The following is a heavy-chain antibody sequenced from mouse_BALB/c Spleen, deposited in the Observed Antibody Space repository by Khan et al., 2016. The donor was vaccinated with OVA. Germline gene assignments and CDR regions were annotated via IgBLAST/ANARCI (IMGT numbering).Heavy chain of an antibody. CDR2: IDPFSGGT. CDR1: GYSFTSYY. V-gene: IGHV1-31*01. J-gene: IGHJ3*01. D-gene: IGHD2-2*01. CDR3: TRHGYVAWFTY. Sequence: EVQLQQSGPELMKPGASVKISCKASGYSFTSYYIHWVMQSHGKSLEWIGYIDPFSGGTTYNQKFKGKATLTVDKSSSTAYIHLRNRTSEDSAVYYGTRHGYVAWFTYWGQGTLVTVSA.